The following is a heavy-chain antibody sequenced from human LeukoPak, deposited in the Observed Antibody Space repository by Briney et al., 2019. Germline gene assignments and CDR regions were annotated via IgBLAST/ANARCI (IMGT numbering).Heavy chain of an antibody. CDR2: FNPNTGVT. CDR3: AREGDTAIDTNWFDP. Sequence: AAVNVSCKASGYTFIGYYLHWVRQAPAQGLEWMGWFNPNTGVTNYAQRFQGRVTLTRDTSISTAYMELNRLRSDDTAVYYCAREGDTAIDTNWFDPWGLGSLVTVFS. J-gene: IGHJ5*02. V-gene: IGHV1-2*02. CDR1: GYTFIGYY. D-gene: IGHD5-18*01.